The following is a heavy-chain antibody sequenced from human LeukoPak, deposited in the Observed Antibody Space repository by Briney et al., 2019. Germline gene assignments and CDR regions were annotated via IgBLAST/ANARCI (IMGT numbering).Heavy chain of an antibody. V-gene: IGHV1-69*05. CDR2: IIPIFGTA. J-gene: IGHJ3*02. Sequence: ASVKVSCKASGGTFSSYAISWVRQAPGQGLEWMGGIIPIFGTANYAQKFQGRVTITTDESTSTACMELSSLRSEDTAVYYCARGSFGIFGVVIGAFDIWGQGTMVTVSS. D-gene: IGHD3-3*01. CDR3: ARGSFGIFGVVIGAFDI. CDR1: GGTFSSYA.